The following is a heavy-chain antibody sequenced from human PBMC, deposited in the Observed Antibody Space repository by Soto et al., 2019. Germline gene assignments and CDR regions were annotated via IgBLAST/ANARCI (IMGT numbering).Heavy chain of an antibody. CDR3: TRLGSPGGSSADFDY. V-gene: IGHV3-73*01. J-gene: IGHJ4*02. CDR1: GFTFSGSA. Sequence: EVQLVESGGGLVQPGGSLKLSCAASGFTFSGSAMHWVRQASGKGLEWFGRIRSKANSYATAYAASVKGRFTISRDDSKNTAYLQMNSLKTEDTAVYYCTRLGSPGGSSADFDYWGQGPLVTVSS. D-gene: IGHD2-2*01. CDR2: IRSKANSYAT.